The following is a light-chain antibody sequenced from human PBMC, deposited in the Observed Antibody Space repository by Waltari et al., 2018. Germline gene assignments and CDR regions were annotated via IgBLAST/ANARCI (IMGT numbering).Light chain of an antibody. CDR3: SSRDSSGDHVL. Sequence: SSELTQDPAVSVALGQTVRNPCQGDSLRSYYASWYQQKPGQAPVLVIYGKSSRPSGIPNRFSGSSSGNTASLTITGAQAEDEADYYCSSRDSSGDHVLFGGGTKLTVL. J-gene: IGLJ2*01. V-gene: IGLV3-19*01. CDR1: SLRSYY. CDR2: GKS.